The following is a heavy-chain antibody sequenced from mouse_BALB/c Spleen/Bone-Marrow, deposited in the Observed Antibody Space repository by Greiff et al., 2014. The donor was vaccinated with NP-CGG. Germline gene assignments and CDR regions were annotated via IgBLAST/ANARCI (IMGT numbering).Heavy chain of an antibody. CDR2: IDPANGNT. J-gene: IGHJ3*01. CDR1: GFNIKDTH. Sequence: EVQLQQSGAELVKPGASVKLSCTPSGFNIKDTHMHWVKQRPEQGLEWIGRIDPANGNTKYDPNFQGKATITADTSSNTAYLQLSTLTSEGNAVDYYDRDYGNSAGLASWGQGTLVTVS. V-gene: IGHV14-3*02. D-gene: IGHD1-1*01. CDR3: DRDYGNSAGLAS.